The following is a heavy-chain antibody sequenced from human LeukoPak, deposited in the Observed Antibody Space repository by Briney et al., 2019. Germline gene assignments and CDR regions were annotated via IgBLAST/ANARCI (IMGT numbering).Heavy chain of an antibody. D-gene: IGHD4-17*01. CDR3: ARPWDYGDYKDAFDI. V-gene: IGHV3-11*04. CDR1: GFTFSNYY. CDR2: ITTSGTPV. Sequence: GGSLRLSCAASGFTFSNYYMSWIRQAPGKGLELVSYITTSGTPVYYTDSVKGRFTTSRDNSKNTLYLQMNSLRAEDTAVYYCARPWDYGDYKDAFDIWGQGTMVTVSS. J-gene: IGHJ3*02.